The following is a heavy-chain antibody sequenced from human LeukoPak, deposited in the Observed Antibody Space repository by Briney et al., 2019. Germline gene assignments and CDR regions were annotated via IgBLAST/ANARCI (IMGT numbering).Heavy chain of an antibody. CDR3: ARYYYDSTPGFDY. V-gene: IGHV1-69*13. J-gene: IGHJ4*02. Sequence: SVKVSCKASGYTFTSYGISWVRQAPGQGLEWMGGIIPIFGTANYAQKFQGRVTITADESTSTAYMELSSLRSEDTAVYYCARYYYDSTPGFDYWGQGTLVTVSS. D-gene: IGHD3-22*01. CDR1: GYTFTSYG. CDR2: IIPIFGTA.